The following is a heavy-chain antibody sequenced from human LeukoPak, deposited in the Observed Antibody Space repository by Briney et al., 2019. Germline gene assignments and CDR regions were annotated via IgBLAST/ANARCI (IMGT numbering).Heavy chain of an antibody. V-gene: IGHV4-34*01. CDR2: INHSGST. CDR1: GGSFSGYY. CDR3: ARGIGDIVVVPAAHNYYYMDV. Sequence: SETLSLTCAVYGGSFSGYYWSWIRQPPGKGLEWIGEINHSGSTNYNPSLKNRVTISVDTSKNQFSLKLSSVTAADTAVYYCARGIGDIVVVPAAHNYYYMDVWGKGTTVTVSS. D-gene: IGHD2-2*01. J-gene: IGHJ6*03.